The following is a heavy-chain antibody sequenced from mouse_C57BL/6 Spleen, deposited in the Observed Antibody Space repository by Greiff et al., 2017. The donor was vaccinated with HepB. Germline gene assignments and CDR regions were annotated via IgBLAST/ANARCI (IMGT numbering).Heavy chain of an antibody. V-gene: IGHV1-82*01. Sequence: VKLMESGPELVKPGASVKISCKASGYAFSSSWMNWVKQRPGKGLEWIGRIYPGDGDTNYNGKFKGKATLTADKSSSTAYMQLSSLTSEDSAVYFCARAELGRAMEYWGQGTSVTVSS. D-gene: IGHD4-1*01. J-gene: IGHJ4*01. CDR1: GYAFSSSW. CDR2: IYPGDGDT. CDR3: ARAELGRAMEY.